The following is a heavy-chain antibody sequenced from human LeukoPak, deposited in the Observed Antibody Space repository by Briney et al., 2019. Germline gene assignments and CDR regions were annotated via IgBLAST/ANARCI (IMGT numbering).Heavy chain of an antibody. V-gene: IGHV3-48*02. CDR1: GFIFSSYA. Sequence: GGSLRLSCATSGFIFSSYAMNWVRQAPGKGLEWVSYISTSSSSIYYADSVKGRFTISRDNAKNSLYLQMNSLRDEDTAVYYCARGGSGYGDYYYFYAMDVWGQGTTVTVSS. D-gene: IGHD3-22*01. J-gene: IGHJ6*02. CDR2: ISTSSSSI. CDR3: ARGGSGYGDYYYFYAMDV.